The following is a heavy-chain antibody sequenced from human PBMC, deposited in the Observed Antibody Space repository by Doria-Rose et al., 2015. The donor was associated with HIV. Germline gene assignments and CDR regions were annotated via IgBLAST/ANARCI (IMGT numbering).Heavy chain of an antibody. CDR2: INHSGSP. CDR3: ARAGPEYYFDS. J-gene: IGHJ4*02. V-gene: IGHV4-34*01. Sequence: QPPGKGLEWIGEINHSGSPNYNPSLKSRVTMSVDTSRKQSSLKLNSVTAADTAVYYCARAGPEYYFDSWGQGTLVTVSS.